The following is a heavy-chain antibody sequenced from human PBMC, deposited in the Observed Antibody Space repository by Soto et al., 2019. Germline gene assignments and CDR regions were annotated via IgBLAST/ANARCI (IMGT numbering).Heavy chain of an antibody. CDR2: INHSGNT. Sequence: QVQLQQWGAGLLKPSETLSLTCAVYGGSFSGYYWSWIRQPPGKGLEWIGEINHSGNTNYNPSLRSRLIISVVTSTIQFALQLSFVSAADTAVYYCARGPTDRYSGSSYYSCGMDVWGQGTTVTVSS. J-gene: IGHJ6*02. D-gene: IGHD1-26*01. V-gene: IGHV4-34*01. CDR1: GGSFSGYY. CDR3: ARGPTDRYSGSSYYSCGMDV.